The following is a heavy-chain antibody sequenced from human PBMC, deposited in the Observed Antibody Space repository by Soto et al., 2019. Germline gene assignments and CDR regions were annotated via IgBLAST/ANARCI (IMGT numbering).Heavy chain of an antibody. D-gene: IGHD2-21*02. V-gene: IGHV1-18*01. CDR1: GYTFTNYG. CDR3: ARDYGNMWAEGDFVDY. J-gene: IGHJ4*02. CDR2: ISAYNGDT. Sequence: QLQLVQSGTEVRKPGASVKVSCKASGYTFTNYGISWVRQAPGQGLEWMGWISAYNGDTNYAEKLRGRVTMTTDTSTRTADMGQRSLRSDDTAVDYCARDYGNMWAEGDFVDYWGQGTLVTVSS.